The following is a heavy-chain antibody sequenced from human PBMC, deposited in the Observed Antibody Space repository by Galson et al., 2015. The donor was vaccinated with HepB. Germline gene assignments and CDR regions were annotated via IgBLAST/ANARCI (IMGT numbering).Heavy chain of an antibody. CDR3: AKVFPEKTDGWYRQALYYFDS. Sequence: SLRLSCAASGFGLDTHAMSWVRQAPGKGLEWISGISGNGDSTFYGDSVKGRFTVSRDNSKNILFLQMNSLRAEDTGLYFCAKVFPEKTDGWYRQALYYFDSWGQGTLVAVSS. J-gene: IGHJ4*02. CDR2: ISGNGDST. D-gene: IGHD6-19*01. V-gene: IGHV3-23*01. CDR1: GFGLDTHA.